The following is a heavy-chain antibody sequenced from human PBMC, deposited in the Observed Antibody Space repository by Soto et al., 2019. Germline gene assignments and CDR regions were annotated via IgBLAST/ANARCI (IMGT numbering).Heavy chain of an antibody. Sequence: GASVKVSCKASGGTFSSYAISWVRQAPGQGLEWMGGINPNSGGTNYAQKFQGRVTMTRDTSISTAYMELSRLRSDDTAVYYCARDLVAPYYDILTGYRWFDPWGQGTLVTVSS. CDR1: GGTFSSYA. CDR3: ARDLVAPYYDILTGYRWFDP. CDR2: INPNSGGT. V-gene: IGHV1-2*02. D-gene: IGHD3-9*01. J-gene: IGHJ5*02.